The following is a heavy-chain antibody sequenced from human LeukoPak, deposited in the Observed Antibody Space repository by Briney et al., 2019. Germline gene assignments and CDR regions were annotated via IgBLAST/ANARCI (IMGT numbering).Heavy chain of an antibody. D-gene: IGHD3-10*01. Sequence: ASVKVSCKVSGYILTELCMHWVRQAPGQGLGRMGRINPNSGGTNYAQKFQGRVTMTRDTSISTAYMELSRLRSDDTAVYYCARGGPSGGDYWGQGTLVTVSS. CDR2: INPNSGGT. V-gene: IGHV1-2*06. CDR3: ARGGPSGGDY. CDR1: GYILTELC. J-gene: IGHJ4*02.